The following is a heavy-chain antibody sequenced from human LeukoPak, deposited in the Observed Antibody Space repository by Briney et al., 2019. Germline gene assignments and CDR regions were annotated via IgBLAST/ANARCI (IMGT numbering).Heavy chain of an antibody. CDR2: PSGGST. CDR3: AKGRSDFFAYYYYLDV. J-gene: IGHJ6*03. V-gene: IGHV1-46*03. Sequence: PSGGSTTYAQKFQGGVTMTRDTSTSTVYMELTSLRSEDTAVYYCAKGRSDFFAYYYYLDVWGKGTTVTVSS. D-gene: IGHD2-21*02.